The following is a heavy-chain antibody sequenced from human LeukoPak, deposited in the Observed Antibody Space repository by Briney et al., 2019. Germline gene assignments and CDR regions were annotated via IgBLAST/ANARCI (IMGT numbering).Heavy chain of an antibody. CDR3: ARRGGTIFGVVIHEGDFDD. CDR2: IKQDGSEK. V-gene: IGHV3-7*01. D-gene: IGHD3-3*01. CDR1: GFTFSSYW. J-gene: IGHJ4*02. Sequence: GGSLRLSCAASGFTFSSYWMSWVRQAPGKGLEWVANIKQDGSEKYYVDSVKGRFTISRDNAKNSLYLQMNGLRAEDTAVYYCARRGGTIFGVVIHEGDFDDWGQGTLVTVSS.